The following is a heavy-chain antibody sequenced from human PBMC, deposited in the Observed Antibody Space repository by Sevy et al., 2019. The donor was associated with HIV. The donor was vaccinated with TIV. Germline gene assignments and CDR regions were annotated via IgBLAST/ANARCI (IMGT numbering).Heavy chain of an antibody. CDR3: AREGWNYVYYGMDV. J-gene: IGHJ6*02. Sequence: SETLSLTCAVYGGSFSGYYWSWIRQPPGKGLEWIGEINHSGSTNYNPSLKSRVTISVDTSKNQFFLKLSSVTAADTAVYYCAREGWNYVYYGMDVWGQGTTVTVSS. CDR1: GGSFSGYY. V-gene: IGHV4-34*01. CDR2: INHSGST.